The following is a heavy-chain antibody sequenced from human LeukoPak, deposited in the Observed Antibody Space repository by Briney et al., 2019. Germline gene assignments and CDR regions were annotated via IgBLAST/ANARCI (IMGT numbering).Heavy chain of an antibody. V-gene: IGHV1-2*02. Sequence: ASVTVSFTSSGYTFTVYYMHWVRQAPGQGLEWMGWINPNSGGTNYAQKFQGRVTMTRDTSISTAYMELSRLRSDDTAVYYCASGFGGSGYSFDYWGQGTLVTVSS. D-gene: IGHD3-22*01. CDR3: ASGFGGSGYSFDY. CDR1: GYTFTVYY. J-gene: IGHJ4*02. CDR2: INPNSGGT.